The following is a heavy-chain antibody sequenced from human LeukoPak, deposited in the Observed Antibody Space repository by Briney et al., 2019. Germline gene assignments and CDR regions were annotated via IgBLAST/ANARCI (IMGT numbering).Heavy chain of an antibody. J-gene: IGHJ4*02. CDR2: ISSSSNYI. CDR1: GFTFSSYT. CDR3: AGSSGWPPSDY. Sequence: PGGSLRLSCAASGFTFSSYTMNWVRQAPGKGLEWVSPISSSSNYIYYADSMKGRFTISRDNAKNSLYLQMNSLRAEDTAVYYCAGSSGWPPSDYWGQGTLVTVSS. V-gene: IGHV3-21*01. D-gene: IGHD6-19*01.